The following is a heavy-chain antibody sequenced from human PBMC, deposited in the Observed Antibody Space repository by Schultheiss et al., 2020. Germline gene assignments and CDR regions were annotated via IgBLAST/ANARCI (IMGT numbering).Heavy chain of an antibody. J-gene: IGHJ3*02. Sequence: SETLSLTCAVYGGSFSAYYWSWIRQSPGKGLEWIGEIYHSGSTNYNPSLKSRVTISVDKSKNQFSLKLSSVTAADTAVYYCAAAGRDAFDIWGQGTMVTVSS. CDR2: IYHSGST. V-gene: IGHV4-34*01. CDR1: GGSFSAYY. D-gene: IGHD6-13*01. CDR3: AAAGRDAFDI.